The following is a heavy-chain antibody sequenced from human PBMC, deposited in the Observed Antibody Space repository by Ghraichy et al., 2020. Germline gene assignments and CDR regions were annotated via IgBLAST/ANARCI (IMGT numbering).Heavy chain of an antibody. CDR1: GFTFSSSY. CDR3: ARPFSGPAYDI. CDR2: INSDGSEK. Sequence: GGSLRLSCAASGFTFSSSYMSWVRQAPGKGLEWVAYINSDGSEKCYVASVRGRFTVSRDNVERSLYLQMDSLRDEDTAVYYCARPFSGPAYDIWGQGAMVTVSS. D-gene: IGHD6-19*01. V-gene: IGHV3-7*04. J-gene: IGHJ3*02.